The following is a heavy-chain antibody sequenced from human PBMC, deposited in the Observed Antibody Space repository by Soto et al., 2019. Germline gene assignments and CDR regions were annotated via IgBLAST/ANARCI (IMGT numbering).Heavy chain of an antibody. CDR1: GFTFSNSA. CDR3: AKDPDYDLNGFDP. CDR2: ISYDGSYR. V-gene: IGHV3-30*18. J-gene: IGHJ5*02. Sequence: GGSLRLSCAASGFTFSNSAMVWVRQAPGKGLEWVALISYDGSYRYYADSVKGRFTISRDNSKNILYLQMNSLRADDTAVYYCAKDPDYDLNGFDPWGQGTLVTVSS. D-gene: IGHD3-22*01.